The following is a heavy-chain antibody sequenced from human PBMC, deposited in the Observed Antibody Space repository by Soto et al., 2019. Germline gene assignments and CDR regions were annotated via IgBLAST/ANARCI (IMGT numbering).Heavy chain of an antibody. D-gene: IGHD5-18*01. CDR2: ISHNGKVQ. Sequence: PGGSLRLSCAASGFIFSNYVMHWVRQAPGKGLVWVAVISHNGKVQYYADSVKGRFTISRDNSKNTLYLQMNSLRADDTAAYYCAKDELTWIQLWFYGMDVWGQGTTVTVSS. CDR1: GFIFSNYV. V-gene: IGHV3-30*18. CDR3: AKDELTWIQLWFYGMDV. J-gene: IGHJ6*02.